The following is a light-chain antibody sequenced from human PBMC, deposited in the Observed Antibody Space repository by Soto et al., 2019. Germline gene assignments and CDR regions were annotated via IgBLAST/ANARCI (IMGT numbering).Light chain of an antibody. J-gene: IGLJ1*01. CDR3: SSYTSSGTLV. Sequence: QFVLTQPASVSGSPGQSITISCTGTSSDVGGYIYVSWYQQHPGKAPKLMIYDVTDRPSGVSNRFSGSKSGNTASLTISGLQAEDEADYYCSSYTSSGTLVFGTGTKVT. V-gene: IGLV2-14*01. CDR2: DVT. CDR1: SSDVGGYIY.